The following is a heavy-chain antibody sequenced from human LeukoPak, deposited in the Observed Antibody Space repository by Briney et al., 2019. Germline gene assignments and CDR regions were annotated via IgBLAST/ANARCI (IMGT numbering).Heavy chain of an antibody. V-gene: IGHV3-23*01. CDR3: AKGLYDYALDV. J-gene: IGHJ6*02. Sequence: GGSLRLSCAASGFTFRNYAMTWVRQAPGKGPDWVALIGARDGRTYYADPVKGRFTISRDNLKNTLYLQMNSLRAEDTAIYYCAKGLYDYALDVWGQGTAVTVSS. CDR2: IGARDGRT. CDR1: GFTFRNYA.